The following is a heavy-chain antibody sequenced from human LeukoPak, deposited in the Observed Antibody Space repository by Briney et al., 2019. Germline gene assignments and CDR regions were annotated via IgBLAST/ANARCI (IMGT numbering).Heavy chain of an antibody. D-gene: IGHD2-2*01. J-gene: IGHJ4*02. CDR1: GYSISSGYY. CDR2: IYHTGSI. Sequence: SETLSLTCAVSGYSISSGYYWGWIRQPPGQGLEWIGSIYHTGSIYYNPSLKSRVTISVDTSKNQFSLRLSSVTAADTAVYYCAGSTSRVTFDYWGQGTLVTVSS. CDR3: AGSTSRVTFDY. V-gene: IGHV4-38-2*01.